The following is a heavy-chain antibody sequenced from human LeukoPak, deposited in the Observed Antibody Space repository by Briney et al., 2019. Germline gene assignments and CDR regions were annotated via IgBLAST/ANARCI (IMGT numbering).Heavy chain of an antibody. D-gene: IGHD4-23*01. V-gene: IGHV1-69*13. CDR2: IVPIFGTA. CDR1: GGTFIIYA. Sequence: ASVTVSCKASGGTFIIYAISWVRQGPGQGLEWMGGIVPIFGTANYAQKFQGRVTITADESTSTAYMELSSLRSDDTAVYYCAYSYYGGGYWGQGTLVTVSS. J-gene: IGHJ4*02. CDR3: AYSYYGGGY.